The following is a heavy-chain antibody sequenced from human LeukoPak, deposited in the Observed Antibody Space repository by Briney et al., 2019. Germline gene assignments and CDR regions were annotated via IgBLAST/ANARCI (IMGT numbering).Heavy chain of an antibody. V-gene: IGHV3-53*01. D-gene: IGHD2/OR15-2a*01. CDR1: GFTFGDNY. CDR2: IYSAGDT. Sequence: GGSLRLSCAASGFTFGDNYMSWVRQAPGKGPEWVSLIYSAGDTFYSDSVRGRFTISRDNSKNTLYLQMNSLRAEDTAFYYCARDSSSFPNYFDLWGQGTLVTVSS. J-gene: IGHJ4*02. CDR3: ARDSSSFPNYFDL.